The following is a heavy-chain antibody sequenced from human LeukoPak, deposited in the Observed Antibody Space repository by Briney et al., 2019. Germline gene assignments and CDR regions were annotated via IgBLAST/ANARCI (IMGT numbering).Heavy chain of an antibody. Sequence: TGGSLRLSCAASGFTFSHYALSWVRQAPGKGLQWVSSISGSSGSTYYADSVKGRFTISRDNSNNTLYLKMDSLRAEDTGVYYCAKDPPRRYCSSTSCPPLFDYWGQGTLVTVSS. V-gene: IGHV3-23*01. CDR1: GFTFSHYA. J-gene: IGHJ4*02. CDR2: ISGSSGST. D-gene: IGHD2-2*01. CDR3: AKDPPRRYCSSTSCPPLFDY.